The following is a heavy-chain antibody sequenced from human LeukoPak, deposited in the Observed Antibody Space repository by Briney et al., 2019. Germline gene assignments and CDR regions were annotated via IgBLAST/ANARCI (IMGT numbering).Heavy chain of an antibody. V-gene: IGHV3-21*01. CDR1: GFTFSSYS. CDR2: ISSSSSYI. J-gene: IGHJ4*02. CDR3: AKDPGDLSNLPSDY. D-gene: IGHD7-27*01. Sequence: GALRLSCAASGFTFSSYSMNWVRQAPGKGLEWVSSISSSSSYIYYADSVKGRFTISRDNSKNTLYLQMNSLRAEDTAVYYCAKDPGDLSNLPSDYWGQGTLVTVSS.